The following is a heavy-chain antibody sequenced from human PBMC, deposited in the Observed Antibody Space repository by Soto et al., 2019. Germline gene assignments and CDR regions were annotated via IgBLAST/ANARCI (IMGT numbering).Heavy chain of an antibody. V-gene: IGHV4-61*01. Sequence: SETLSLTCTVSGDSVTSVSDYWSWIRQPPGKGLEWIGYIYYSGSADYNPSLGSRVTISIDTSKNQFSMKLTSVTAADTAVYYCARGVGFGYYYYHMDLWGQGTTVTVSS. CDR3: ARGVGFGYYYYHMDL. D-gene: IGHD3-10*01. J-gene: IGHJ6*02. CDR2: IYYSGSA. CDR1: GDSVTSVSDY.